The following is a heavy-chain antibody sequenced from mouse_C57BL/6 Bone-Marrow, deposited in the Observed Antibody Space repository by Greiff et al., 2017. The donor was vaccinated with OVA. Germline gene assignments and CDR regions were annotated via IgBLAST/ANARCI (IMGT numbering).Heavy chain of an antibody. J-gene: IGHJ3*01. D-gene: IGHD4-1*01. CDR1: GYTFTSYW. Sequence: EVKLLESGTVLARPGASVKMSCKTSGYTFTSYWMHWVKQRPGQGLAWIGAIYPGNSDTSYNQKFKGKAKLTAVTAASTAYMELSSLTNEDSAVYYCTRRWARAWFAYWGQGTLVTVSA. CDR3: TRRWARAWFAY. V-gene: IGHV1-5*01. CDR2: IYPGNSDT.